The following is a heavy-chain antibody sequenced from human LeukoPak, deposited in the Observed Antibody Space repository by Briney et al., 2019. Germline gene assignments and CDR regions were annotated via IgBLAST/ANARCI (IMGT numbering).Heavy chain of an antibody. J-gene: IGHJ4*02. CDR3: ATETSRVRGKYYFDY. Sequence: ASVKVSCKASGYTFTSYGISWVRQAPGQGLEWMGWISAYNGNTNYAQKLQGRVTMTTDTSTSTAYMELRSLRSEDTAVYYCATETSRVRGKYYFDYWGQGTLVTVSS. D-gene: IGHD3-10*01. CDR1: GYTFTSYG. V-gene: IGHV1-18*01. CDR2: ISAYNGNT.